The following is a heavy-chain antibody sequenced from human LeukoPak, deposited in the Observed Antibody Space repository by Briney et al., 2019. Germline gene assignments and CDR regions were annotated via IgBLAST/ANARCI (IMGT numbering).Heavy chain of an antibody. Sequence: GGSLRLSCAASGFTFSSYWMHWVRQAPGKGLVWVSRINSDGSSTSYADSVKGRFTISRDNAKNTLYLQMNSLRAEDTAVFYCAKATTISAAGSHFVYWGQGTLVTVSS. D-gene: IGHD6-13*01. CDR3: AKATTISAAGSHFVY. J-gene: IGHJ4*02. V-gene: IGHV3-74*01. CDR1: GFTFSSYW. CDR2: INSDGSST.